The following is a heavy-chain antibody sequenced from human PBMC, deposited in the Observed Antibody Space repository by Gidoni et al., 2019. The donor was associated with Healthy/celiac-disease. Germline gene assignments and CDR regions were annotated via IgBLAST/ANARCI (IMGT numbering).Heavy chain of an antibody. D-gene: IGHD3-10*01. CDR1: GFTFSSYW. V-gene: IGHV3-7*01. CDR3: ARDLLWFGD. J-gene: IGHJ4*02. CDR2: IKQDGSEK. Sequence: VQLVESGGGSAQPGGSLALSCAAPGFTFSSYWMSWVRQAQGKGPLWVANIKQDGSEKYYVDSVKGRFTISRDNAKNSLYLQMNSLRDEDTAVYSCARDLLWFGDWGQGTLVTVSS.